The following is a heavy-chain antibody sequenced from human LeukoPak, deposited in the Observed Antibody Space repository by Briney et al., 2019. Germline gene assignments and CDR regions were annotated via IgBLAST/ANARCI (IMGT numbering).Heavy chain of an antibody. CDR1: GFTFDDYA. J-gene: IGHJ6*03. D-gene: IGHD4-17*01. V-gene: IGHV3-9*03. CDR2: ISWNSGSI. Sequence: PGGSLRLSCAASGFTFDDYAMHWVRQAPGKGLEWVSGISWNSGSIGYADSVKGRFTISRDNAKNSLYLQMNSLRAEDMALYYCARGSYGGPYYYYYMDVWGKGTTVTVSS. CDR3: ARGSYGGPYYYYYMDV.